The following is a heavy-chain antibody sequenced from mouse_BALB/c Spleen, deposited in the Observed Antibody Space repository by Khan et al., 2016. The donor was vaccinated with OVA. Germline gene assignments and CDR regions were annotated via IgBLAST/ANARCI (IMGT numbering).Heavy chain of an antibody. CDR1: GYIFTNYG. Sequence: QVQLVQSGPELKKPGETVKISCKASGYIFTNYGMTWVKQAPGKGLTWMGWINTYTGEPTYADDFKGRFAFSLETSANTAYLQINNLKNEYTATYCGSRTGEGGGYYYPMDYWRQGTSGTVSS. J-gene: IGHJ4*01. CDR2: INTYTGEP. D-gene: IGHD1-1*02. V-gene: IGHV9-3-1*01. CDR3: SRTGEGGGYYYPMDY.